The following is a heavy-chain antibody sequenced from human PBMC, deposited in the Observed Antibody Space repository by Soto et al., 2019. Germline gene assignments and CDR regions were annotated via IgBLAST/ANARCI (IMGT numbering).Heavy chain of an antibody. CDR2: IIPIFGTA. CDR1: GGTFSSYA. V-gene: IGHV1-69*13. CDR3: ARAGYYYDSKPPNYYGMDV. D-gene: IGHD3-22*01. J-gene: IGHJ6*02. Sequence: ASVKVSCKASGGTFSSYAISWVRQAPGQGLEWMGGIIPIFGTANYAQKFQGRVTITADESTSTAYMELSSLRSEDTAVYYCARAGYYYDSKPPNYYGMDVWGQGTTVTVS.